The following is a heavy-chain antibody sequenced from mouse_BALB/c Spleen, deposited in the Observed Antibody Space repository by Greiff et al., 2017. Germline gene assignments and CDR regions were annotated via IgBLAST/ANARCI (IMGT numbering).Heavy chain of an antibody. D-gene: IGHD4-1*01. J-gene: IGHJ3*01. CDR3: ARGGWDTFAY. CDR2: ISYSGST. Sequence: DVQLQESGPGLVKPSQSLSLTCTVTGYSITSDYAWNWIRQFPGNKLEWMGYISYSGSTSYNPSLKSRISITRDTSKNQFFLQLNSVTTEDTATYYCARGGWDTFAYWGQGTLVTVSA. CDR1: GYSITSDYA. V-gene: IGHV3-2*02.